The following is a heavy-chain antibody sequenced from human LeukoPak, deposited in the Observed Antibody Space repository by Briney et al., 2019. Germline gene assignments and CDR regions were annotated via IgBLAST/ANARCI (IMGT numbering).Heavy chain of an antibody. D-gene: IGHD3-9*01. J-gene: IGHJ5*02. V-gene: IGHV6-1*01. CDR3: ARGGSDWSVSLFDP. CDR1: GDSVSSKTAS. CDR2: TYYRSKWYS. Sequence: SQTLSLTFAISGDSVSSKTASWNWIRQSPSRGLEWLGRTYYRSKWYSDSAVSVKSRITINPDTSKNQFSLQLNSVTPEDTAVYYCARGGSDWSVSLFDPWGQGTLVTVSS.